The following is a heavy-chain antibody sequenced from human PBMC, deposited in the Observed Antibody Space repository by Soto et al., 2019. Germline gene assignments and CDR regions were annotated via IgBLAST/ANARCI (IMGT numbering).Heavy chain of an antibody. CDR1: GFTFSSYW. CDR3: ASSASSGGDFDY. D-gene: IGHD6-19*01. V-gene: IGHV3-74*01. J-gene: IGHJ4*02. Sequence: GGSLRLSCAASGFTFSSYWMHWVRQAPGKGLVWVSRINSDGSSTSYADSVKGRFTISRDNAKNTLYLQMNSLRAEDTAVYYCASSASSGGDFDYWGQGTLVTVSS. CDR2: INSDGSST.